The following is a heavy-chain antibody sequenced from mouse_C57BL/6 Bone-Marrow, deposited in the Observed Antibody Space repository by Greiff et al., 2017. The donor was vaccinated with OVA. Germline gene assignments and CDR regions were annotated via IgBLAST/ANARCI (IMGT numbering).Heavy chain of an antibody. CDR2: IRSKSNNYAT. CDR3: VRHGYYGSSPFDY. D-gene: IGHD1-1*01. V-gene: IGHV10-1*01. J-gene: IGHJ2*01. Sequence: DVMLVESGGGLVQPKGSLKLSCAASGFSFNTYAMNWVRQAPGKGLEWVARIRSKSNNYATYYADSVKDRFTISRDDSESMLYLQMNNLKTEDTAMYYCVRHGYYGSSPFDYWGQGTTLTVSS. CDR1: GFSFNTYA.